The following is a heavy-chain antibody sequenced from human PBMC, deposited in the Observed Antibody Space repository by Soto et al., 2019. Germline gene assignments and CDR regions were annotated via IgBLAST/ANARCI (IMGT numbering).Heavy chain of an antibody. CDR1: GCSVSRGSDY. Sequence: SETLSVTCTVSGCSVSRGSDYWSWIRQPPGKGLEWIGYIYYSGSTNYNPSLKSRVTISVDTSKNQFSLKLSSVTAADTAVYYCARDVAYYGSGSYPSYYYYGMDVWGQGTTVTVSS. V-gene: IGHV4-61*01. CDR3: ARDVAYYGSGSYPSYYYYGMDV. D-gene: IGHD3-10*01. CDR2: IYYSGST. J-gene: IGHJ6*02.